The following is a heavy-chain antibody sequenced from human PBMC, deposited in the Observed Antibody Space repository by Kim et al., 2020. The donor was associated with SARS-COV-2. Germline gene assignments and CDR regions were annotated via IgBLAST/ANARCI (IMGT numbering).Heavy chain of an antibody. CDR2: ISYDGSNK. D-gene: IGHD1-26*01. J-gene: IGHJ6*02. CDR3: ALGKGGSYYYGMDV. V-gene: IGHV3-30*03. Sequence: GGSLRLSCAASGFTFSTYGMHWARQAPGKGLEWVAVISYDGSNKYYADSVKGRFTISRDNSKNTLYLQMNSLRAEDTAVYYCALGKGGSYYYGMDVWGQGTTVTVSS. CDR1: GFTFSTYG.